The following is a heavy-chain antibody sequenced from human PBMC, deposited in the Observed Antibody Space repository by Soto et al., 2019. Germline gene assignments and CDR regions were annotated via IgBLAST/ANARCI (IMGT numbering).Heavy chain of an antibody. J-gene: IGHJ4*01. D-gene: IGHD2-15*01. CDR3: ARAHAPTLPLDY. V-gene: IGHV4-59*01. Sequence: SETLCLTSTVAGCSIRNVYLRLIRQSPGKRLEWIGFIFHSGNAKYNPSLKSRVTISVDTSKNQFSLSLDSVTAADTAVYFCARAHAPTLPLDYWGQGTLVTVSS. CDR1: GCSIRNVY. CDR2: IFHSGNA.